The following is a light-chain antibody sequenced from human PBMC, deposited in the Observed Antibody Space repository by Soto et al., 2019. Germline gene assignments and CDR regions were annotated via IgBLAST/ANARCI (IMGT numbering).Light chain of an antibody. CDR1: SSDVGGYNY. Sequence: QSALTQPRSVSGSPGRSVTISCTGTSSDVGGYNYVSWYQQHPGKAPKLMIYDVTKRPSGVPDRFSGSKSCNTASLTISGLQAEDEGDYYCCSFAGIYPYVFGTGTKVTVL. J-gene: IGLJ1*01. V-gene: IGLV2-11*01. CDR2: DVT. CDR3: CSFAGIYPYV.